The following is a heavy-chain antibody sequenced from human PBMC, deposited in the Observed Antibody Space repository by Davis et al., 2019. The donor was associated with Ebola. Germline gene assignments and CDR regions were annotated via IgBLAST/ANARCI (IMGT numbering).Heavy chain of an antibody. V-gene: IGHV4-34*01. Sequence: PSETLSLTCAVYGGSFSGYYWSWIRQPPGKGLEWIGEINHSGSTNYNPSLKSRVTISVDTSKNQFSLKLSSVTAADTAVYYCARHKDTAMGLWGQGTLVTVSP. CDR2: INHSGST. CDR1: GGSFSGYY. J-gene: IGHJ4*02. CDR3: ARHKDTAMGL. D-gene: IGHD5-18*01.